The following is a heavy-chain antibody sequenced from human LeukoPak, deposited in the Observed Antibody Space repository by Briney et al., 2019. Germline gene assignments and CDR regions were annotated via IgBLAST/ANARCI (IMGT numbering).Heavy chain of an antibody. CDR1: GDSVSSILTT. CDR2: TYYRSKWLN. Sequence: SQTLSLTCAISGDSVSSILTTWNWIRQSPSRGLEWLGRTYYRSKWLNDYEVSVKSGITINPDTSKNQFSLQLNSVTPEDTAVYYCARASSGRFDYWGQGTLVTVSS. V-gene: IGHV6-1*01. J-gene: IGHJ4*02. CDR3: ARASSGRFDY. D-gene: IGHD1-26*01.